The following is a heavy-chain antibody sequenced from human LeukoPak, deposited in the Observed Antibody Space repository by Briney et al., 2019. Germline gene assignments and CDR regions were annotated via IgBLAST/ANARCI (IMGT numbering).Heavy chain of an antibody. V-gene: IGHV4-59*01. J-gene: IGHJ2*01. Sequence: SETLSLTXSVSGGSISNYYWSWIRQTPGKGLEWIGSMYYSGSTNYNPSLKSRATISEDTSKKQFSLKLSSVTAADTAVYYCARAGYDTSGFWYFDLWGRGTLVTVSS. CDR1: GGSISNYY. CDR3: ARAGYDTSGFWYFDL. CDR2: MYYSGST. D-gene: IGHD3-22*01.